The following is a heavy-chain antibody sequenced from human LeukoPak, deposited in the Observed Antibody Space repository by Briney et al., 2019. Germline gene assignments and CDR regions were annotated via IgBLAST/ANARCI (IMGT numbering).Heavy chain of an antibody. CDR2: IKADGRET. V-gene: IGHV3-7*01. CDR1: GFSFSTYW. J-gene: IGHJ4*02. CDR3: AKGGHVDY. Sequence: GGSLRLSCAASGFSFSTYWMTWVRQAPGKGLEWVANIKADGRETYYVDSVKGRFTTSRDNAQNSLYLQLNSLRVEDTAVYYCAKGGHVDYCGQGSLVTVSS.